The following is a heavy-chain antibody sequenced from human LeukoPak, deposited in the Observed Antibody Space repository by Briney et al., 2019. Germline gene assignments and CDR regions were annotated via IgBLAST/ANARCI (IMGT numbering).Heavy chain of an antibody. D-gene: IGHD5-24*01. Sequence: PSETLSLTCTVSGGSISSGGYYWSWIRQHPGKGLEWIGYIYYSGSTYYNPSLRSRVTISIDTSKNQFSLKLSSVTAADTAVYYCARGAEMATSPVGTFDYWGQGTLVTVSS. CDR1: GGSISSGGYY. V-gene: IGHV4-31*03. J-gene: IGHJ4*02. CDR2: IYYSGST. CDR3: ARGAEMATSPVGTFDY.